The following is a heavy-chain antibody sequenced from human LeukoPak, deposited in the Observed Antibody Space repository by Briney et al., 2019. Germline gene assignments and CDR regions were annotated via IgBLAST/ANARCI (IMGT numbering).Heavy chain of an antibody. D-gene: IGHD6-19*01. V-gene: IGHV3-23*01. J-gene: IGHJ4*02. CDR3: ARMGVAGANSDY. Sequence: QAGGSLRLSCAASGFSFSSFAMTWVRQAPGKGLEWVSAISGGGVGTYYADSVKGRFTISRDSSKNTLHLQMNSLRADDTAVYYCARMGVAGANSDYWGQGTLVTVSS. CDR1: GFSFSSFA. CDR2: ISGGGVGT.